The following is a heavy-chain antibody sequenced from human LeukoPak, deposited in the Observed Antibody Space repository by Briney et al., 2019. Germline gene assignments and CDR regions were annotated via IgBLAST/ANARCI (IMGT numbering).Heavy chain of an antibody. D-gene: IGHD3-10*01. Sequence: PSETLSLTCAVSGGSISSSNWWSWVRQPPGKGLEWIGEINHSGSTNYNPSLKSRVTISVDTSKNQFSLKLSSVTAADTAVYYCARGGVLLWFGELLYMWFDPWGQGTLVTVSS. CDR2: INHSGST. J-gene: IGHJ5*02. CDR3: ARGGVLLWFGELLYMWFDP. CDR1: GGSISSSNW. V-gene: IGHV4-4*02.